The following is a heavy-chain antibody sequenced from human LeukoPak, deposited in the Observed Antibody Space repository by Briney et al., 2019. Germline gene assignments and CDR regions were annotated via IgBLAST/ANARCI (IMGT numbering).Heavy chain of an antibody. CDR2: IRSKSNSYAT. J-gene: IGHJ4*02. CDR3: ARDSLGDYDSSAWGY. D-gene: IGHD3-22*01. CDR1: GLTFSGAA. Sequence: PGGSLKLSCAASGLTFSGAAMHWVRQASGKGLEWIGHIRSKSNSYATAYAASVKGRFTISRDDSKNTAYLQMNSLRAEDTAVYYCARDSLGDYDSSAWGYWGQGTLVTVSS. V-gene: IGHV3-73*01.